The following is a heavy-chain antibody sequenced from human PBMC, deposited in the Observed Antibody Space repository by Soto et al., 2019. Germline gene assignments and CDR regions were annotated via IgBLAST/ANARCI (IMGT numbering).Heavy chain of an antibody. CDR1: GFSFSGYA. CDR3: ATDLATTVITVADY. CDR2: ISNSGAGT. J-gene: IGHJ4*02. Sequence: EVRLLESGGGLVQPGGSLRLFCAASGFSFSGYAMNWVRQAPGKGLEWVSAISNSGAGTHYADSVVGRFTISRDNSKNTLYLQMNSLRADATAIYYCATDLATTVITVADYWGQGTLVTVSS. D-gene: IGHD4-4*01. V-gene: IGHV3-23*01.